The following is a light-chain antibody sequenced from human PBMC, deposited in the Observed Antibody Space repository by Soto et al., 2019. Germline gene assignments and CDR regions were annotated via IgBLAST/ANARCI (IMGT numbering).Light chain of an antibody. CDR3: SSLAGSNNSGV. V-gene: IGLV2-8*01. CDR1: SSDVGGYNY. Sequence: QSALTQPPSASGSPGQSVTISCTGTSSDVGGYNYVSWYQQHPGKAPKLMIYEVSKRPSGVPDRFSGSKSGNTASLTVSVLPAQDEADYYSSSLAGSNNSGVFGTGTKGTV. CDR2: EVS. J-gene: IGLJ1*01.